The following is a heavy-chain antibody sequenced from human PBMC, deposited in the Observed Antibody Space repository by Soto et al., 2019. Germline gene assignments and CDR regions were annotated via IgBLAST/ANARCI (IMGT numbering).Heavy chain of an antibody. Sequence: QVQLQESGPGLVKPSGTLSLTCAVSGGSINSSNWWTWVRQPPGKGLEWIGNIYHSGNTNYNPSLKSRVTISVDKSKNQFSLRLRSLTAADTATYYCAREGPATIAADLSWFDPWGQGTLVTVSS. CDR1: GGSINSSNW. CDR3: AREGPATIAADLSWFDP. V-gene: IGHV4-4*02. J-gene: IGHJ5*02. D-gene: IGHD6-13*01. CDR2: IYHSGNT.